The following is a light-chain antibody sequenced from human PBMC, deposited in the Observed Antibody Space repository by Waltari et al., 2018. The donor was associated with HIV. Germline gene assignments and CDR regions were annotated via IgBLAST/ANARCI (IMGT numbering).Light chain of an antibody. CDR3: CSYAGSSTLI. CDR1: SPNIGSNT. CDR2: SNN. J-gene: IGLJ2*01. Sequence: QSVLTQPPSASGTPGQRVTISCSGSSPNIGSNTVNWYQQLPGTAPKLLIYSNNQRPSGVSNRFSGSKSGNTASLTISGLQAEDEAAYYCCSYAGSSTLIFGGGTKLTVL. V-gene: IGLV1-44*01.